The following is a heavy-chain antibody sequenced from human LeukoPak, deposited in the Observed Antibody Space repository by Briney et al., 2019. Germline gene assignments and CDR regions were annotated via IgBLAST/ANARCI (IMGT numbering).Heavy chain of an antibody. CDR3: ARAPSFSAPGIQLWSGLPLANWLNGMDV. V-gene: IGHV3-33*01. CDR2: IWYDGSNK. D-gene: IGHD5-18*01. Sequence: PGRSLRLSCAASGFTFSSYGMHWVRQAPGKGLEWVAVIWYDGSNKYYADSVKGRFTISRDNSKNTLYLQMNSLRAEDTAVYYCARAPSFSAPGIQLWSGLPLANWLNGMDVWGQGTTVTVSS. J-gene: IGHJ6*02. CDR1: GFTFSSYG.